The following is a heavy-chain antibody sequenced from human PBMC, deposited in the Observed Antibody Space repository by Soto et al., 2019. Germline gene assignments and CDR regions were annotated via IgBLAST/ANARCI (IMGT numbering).Heavy chain of an antibody. J-gene: IGHJ6*02. D-gene: IGHD3-10*01. V-gene: IGHV1-69*01. CDR1: GGTFSSYA. Sequence: QVQLVQSGAEVKKPGSSVKVSCKASGGTFSSYAISWVRQAPGQGLEWMGGIIPIFGTANYAQKFQGRVTITADESTSTAYMELSSLRSEDTAVYYCARDKGVITVVRGPTYGMDVWGQGTTVTVSS. CDR3: ARDKGVITVVRGPTYGMDV. CDR2: IIPIFGTA.